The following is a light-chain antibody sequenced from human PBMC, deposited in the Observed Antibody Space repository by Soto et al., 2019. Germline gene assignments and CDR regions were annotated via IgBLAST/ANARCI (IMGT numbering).Light chain of an antibody. J-gene: IGKJ4*01. V-gene: IGKV1-6*02. CDR2: AAA. CDR1: QGIGND. CDR3: LQDHNYPLT. Sequence: AIQMAQSPSSLSASVGDRVTITCRASQGIGNDVGWFQQRPGKAPKLLIYAAATLQSGVPSRFSGSRSGTDFTLTISILQPEDFATYYCLQDHNYPLTFGGGTKVEIK.